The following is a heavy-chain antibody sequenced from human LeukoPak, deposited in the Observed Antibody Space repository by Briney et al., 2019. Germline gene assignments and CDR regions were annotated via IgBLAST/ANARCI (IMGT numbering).Heavy chain of an antibody. CDR3: ARPRGGIAAGSYYYYYGMDV. Sequence: SVKVSCTASGGTFSSYAISWVRQAPGQGLEWMGGIIPIFGTANYAQKFQGRVTITADESTSTAYMELSSLRSEDTAVYYCARPRGGIAAGSYYYYYGMDVWGKGTTVTVSS. J-gene: IGHJ6*04. CDR1: GGTFSSYA. CDR2: IIPIFGTA. V-gene: IGHV1-69*01. D-gene: IGHD6-13*01.